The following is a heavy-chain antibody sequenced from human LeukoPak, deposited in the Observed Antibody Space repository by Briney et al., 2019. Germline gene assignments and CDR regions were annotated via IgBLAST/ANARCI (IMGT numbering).Heavy chain of an antibody. Sequence: PSETLSLTCTVSGGSISSSSYYWGWIRQPPGKGLEWIGSIYYSGSTYYNPSLKSRVTISVDTSKNQFSLKLSPVTAADTAVYYCARAWIGTFDYWGQGTLVTVSS. J-gene: IGHJ4*02. CDR1: GGSISSSSYY. CDR3: ARAWIGTFDY. D-gene: IGHD1-26*01. CDR2: IYYSGST. V-gene: IGHV4-39*07.